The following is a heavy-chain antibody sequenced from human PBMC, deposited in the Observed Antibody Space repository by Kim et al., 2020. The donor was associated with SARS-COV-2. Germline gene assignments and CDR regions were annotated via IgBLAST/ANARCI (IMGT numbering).Heavy chain of an antibody. CDR1: GYTFTAYY. CDR2: INPNTGDT. V-gene: IGHV1-2*02. CDR3: AXFEYSKSHFDY. J-gene: IGHJ4*02. Sequence: ASVKVSCKASGYTFTAYYIHWVRQAPGQGLEWMGWINPNTGDTKYAQKFQGRVXXTRXTSISTAYMELSSLKSDDTAVXXCAXFEYSKSHFDYWGQGPLVXVSS. D-gene: IGHD6-13*01.